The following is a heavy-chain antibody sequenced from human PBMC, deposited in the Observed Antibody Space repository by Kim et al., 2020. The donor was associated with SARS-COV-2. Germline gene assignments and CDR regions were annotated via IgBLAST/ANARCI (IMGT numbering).Heavy chain of an antibody. CDR1: GYFFTSIA. CDR2: LNTNTGTP. Sequence: ASVKVSCKASGYFFTSIAIHWVRQAPGQGLEWMGWLNTNTGTPTYARGFTGRFVFSLDTSVSTAYLQISSLRADDTAVYFCAARYSSSYFDLWGRGTLVT. J-gene: IGHJ2*01. CDR3: AARYSSSYFDL. V-gene: IGHV7-4-1*02. D-gene: IGHD6-13*01.